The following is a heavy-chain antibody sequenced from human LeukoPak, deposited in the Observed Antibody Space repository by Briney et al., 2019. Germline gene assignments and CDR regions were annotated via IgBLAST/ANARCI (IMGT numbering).Heavy chain of an antibody. CDR1: GFTFSSYS. V-gene: IGHV3-21*01. CDR2: ISSSSSYI. D-gene: IGHD3-9*01. CDR3: ARSGDVYFDWGIIPYYYYGMDV. J-gene: IGHJ6*02. Sequence: GGSLRLSCAASGFTFSSYSMNWVRQAPGKGLEWVSSISSSSSYIYYADSVKGRFTISRDNAKNSLYLQMNSLRAEDTAVYYCARSGDVYFDWGIIPYYYYGMDVWGQGTTVTVSS.